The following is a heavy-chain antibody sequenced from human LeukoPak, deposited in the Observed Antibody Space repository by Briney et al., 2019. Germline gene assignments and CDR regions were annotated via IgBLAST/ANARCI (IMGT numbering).Heavy chain of an antibody. J-gene: IGHJ4*02. CDR3: ARVLSGGFYGPYYFDY. D-gene: IGHD3-10*01. V-gene: IGHV4-4*02. CDR1: GGSISSNNW. Sequence: SGTLSLTCAVSGGSISSNNWWTWVRQPPGKGLQWIGEIYHSGSTNYSPSLKSRVTISVDTSKNQFSLKLSSVTAADTAVYYCARVLSGGFYGPYYFDYWGQGTLVTVSS. CDR2: IYHSGST.